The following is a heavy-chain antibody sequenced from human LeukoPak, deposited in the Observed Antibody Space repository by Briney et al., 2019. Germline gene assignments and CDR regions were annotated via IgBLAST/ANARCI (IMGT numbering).Heavy chain of an antibody. CDR1: GDSISNHY. D-gene: IGHD3-10*01. J-gene: IGHJ4*02. CDR3: MRSAGGAD. V-gene: IGHV4-59*11. Sequence: SETLSLTCSVSGDSISNHYCNWIRQPPGKGLEWIGYIHYSGSTKYNPSLKSRVTISVDKSKNQFSLWLSSVTAADTAVYYCMRSAGGADWGQGTQVTVSS. CDR2: IHYSGST.